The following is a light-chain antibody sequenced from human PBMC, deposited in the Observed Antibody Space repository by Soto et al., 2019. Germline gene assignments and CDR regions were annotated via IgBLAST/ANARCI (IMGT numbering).Light chain of an antibody. V-gene: IGKV3-20*01. CDR1: QSVSSSY. CDR3: QQYGSSPWT. CDR2: GAS. J-gene: IGKJ1*01. Sequence: EIVLTQSPGTLSSSPGERATLSCRASQSVSSSYLAWYQQKPGQAPRLLIYGASSRATGIPDRFSGSGSGTDFTLTISRLEPEDFAVYFCQQYGSSPWTFGQGTKVKIK.